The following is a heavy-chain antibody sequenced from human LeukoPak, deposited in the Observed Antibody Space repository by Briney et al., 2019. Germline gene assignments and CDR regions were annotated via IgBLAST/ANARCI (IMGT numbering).Heavy chain of an antibody. Sequence: GGSLRLSCAASGFTFSSYDMHWVRQATGKGLERVSAIGTAGDTYYPGSVKGRFTISRENAKNSLYLQMNSLRAGDTAVYYCARGLVGATPRDYYYYYGMDVWGQGTTVTVSS. CDR1: GFTFSSYD. V-gene: IGHV3-13*01. CDR3: ARGLVGATPRDYYYYYGMDV. D-gene: IGHD1-26*01. J-gene: IGHJ6*02. CDR2: IGTAGDT.